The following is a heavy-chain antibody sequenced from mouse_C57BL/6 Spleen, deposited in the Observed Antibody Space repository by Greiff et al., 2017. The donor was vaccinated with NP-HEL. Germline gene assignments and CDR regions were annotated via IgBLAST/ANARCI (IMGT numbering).Heavy chain of an antibody. Sequence: VQLQQSGAELVRPGASVKLSCTASGFNIKDDYMHWVKQRPEQGLEWIGWIDPENGDTEYASKFQGKATITADTSSNTAYLQLSSLTSEDTAVYYCTGGYGNYGFAYWGQGTLVTVSA. CDR3: TGGYGNYGFAY. V-gene: IGHV14-4*01. CDR2: IDPENGDT. CDR1: GFNIKDDY. J-gene: IGHJ3*01. D-gene: IGHD2-1*01.